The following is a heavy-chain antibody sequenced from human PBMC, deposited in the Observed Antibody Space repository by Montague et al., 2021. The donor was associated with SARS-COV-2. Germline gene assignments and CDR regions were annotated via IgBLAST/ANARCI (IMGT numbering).Heavy chain of an antibody. Sequence: SLRLSCAASGFTFSSYSMNWVRQAPGKGLEWVSSISSSSNYIYYADSVKGRFTISRDNAKNSLYLQMNSLRAEDTAVYFCARERTVVIITGYYYYGVDVWGQGTTVTVSS. D-gene: IGHD3-10*01. CDR2: ISSSSNYI. CDR3: ARERTVVIITGYYYYGVDV. CDR1: GFTFSSYS. J-gene: IGHJ6*02. V-gene: IGHV3-21*01.